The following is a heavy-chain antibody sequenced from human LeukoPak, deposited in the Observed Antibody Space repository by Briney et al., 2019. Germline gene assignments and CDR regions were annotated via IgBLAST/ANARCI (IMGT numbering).Heavy chain of an antibody. V-gene: IGHV3-7*01. Sequence: QSGGSLRLSCAASGFTFSSYWMSWVRQAPGKGPEWVANIKQDGGEKYYVDSVKGRFTISRDNAKNSLYLQMNSLRAEDTAVYYCARDGFSRISVFGVVSDAFDIWGQGTMVTVSS. CDR1: GFTFSSYW. CDR3: ARDGFSRISVFGVVSDAFDI. J-gene: IGHJ3*02. CDR2: IKQDGGEK. D-gene: IGHD3-3*01.